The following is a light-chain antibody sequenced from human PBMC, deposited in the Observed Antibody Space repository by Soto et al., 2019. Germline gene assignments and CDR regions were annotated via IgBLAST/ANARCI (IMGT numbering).Light chain of an antibody. CDR1: SSDVGGYSY. Sequence: QSALTQTASVSGSPGQSITISCTGTSSDVGGYSYVSWYQQHPGRAPKVMIYDVNNRPSGVSNRFSGSKSGNTASLTISGLQAEDVAHYYCSSYTSSSTLVFGGGTKVTVL. V-gene: IGLV2-14*01. CDR3: SSYTSSSTLV. CDR2: DVN. J-gene: IGLJ2*01.